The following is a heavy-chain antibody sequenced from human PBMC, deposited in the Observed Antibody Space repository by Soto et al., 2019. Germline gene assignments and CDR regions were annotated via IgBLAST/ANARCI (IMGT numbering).Heavy chain of an antibody. D-gene: IGHD3-10*01. CDR3: ATLWFGELSTYDAFDI. CDR2: IYHSGST. J-gene: IGHJ3*02. V-gene: IGHV4-4*02. Sequence: PSETLSLTCAFSCGSIISSNWWSWVRQPPGKGLEWIGEIYHSGSTNYNPSLKSRVTISVDKSKNQFSLKLSSVTAADTAVYYCATLWFGELSTYDAFDIWGQGTMVTVSS. CDR1: CGSIISSNW.